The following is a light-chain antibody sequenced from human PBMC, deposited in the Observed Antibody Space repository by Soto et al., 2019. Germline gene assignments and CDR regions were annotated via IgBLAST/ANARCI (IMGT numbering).Light chain of an antibody. CDR2: DES. J-gene: IGKJ3*01. V-gene: IGKV3-11*01. CDR1: KSVRSY. Sequence: EIWLTQSPATLSLSPGERATLSCRASKSVRSYPAWDQQKPGQAPRLLIYDESNRATGIPARFSASWPGPDFTLTISSLEPNDLAVYNCHQRSNWPVSFGPGTKGEIK. CDR3: HQRSNWPVS.